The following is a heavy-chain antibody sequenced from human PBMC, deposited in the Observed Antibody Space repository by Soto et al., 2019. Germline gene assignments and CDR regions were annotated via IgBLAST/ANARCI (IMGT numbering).Heavy chain of an antibody. CDR1: GFPFNNYG. CDR3: AREDSIIIPAVSDG. V-gene: IGHV3-21*01. J-gene: IGHJ4*02. D-gene: IGHD2-2*01. Sequence: GGSLRLSCTVSGFPFNNYGINWVRQAPGKGLEWVSSVSKSDYTYYSDSVKGRFTISRDNAKNSVSLQMNTLRVEDTAVYYCAREDSIIIPAVSDGWGQGTLVTVSS. CDR2: VSKSDYT.